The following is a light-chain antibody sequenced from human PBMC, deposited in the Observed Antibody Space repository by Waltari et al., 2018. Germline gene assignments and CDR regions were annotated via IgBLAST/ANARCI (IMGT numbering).Light chain of an antibody. CDR1: SSDVGSYNF. CDR3: CSCASTTWV. Sequence: QSALTQPASVSGSPGLSITISCTGTSSDVGSYNFVSWYQQHPGKAPKLMIYDVPKRPAGGSNRCSGSKSCNTASLTSSGLQAGDEADYYCCSCASTTWVFGGGTRLTVL. J-gene: IGLJ3*02. V-gene: IGLV2-23*02. CDR2: DVP.